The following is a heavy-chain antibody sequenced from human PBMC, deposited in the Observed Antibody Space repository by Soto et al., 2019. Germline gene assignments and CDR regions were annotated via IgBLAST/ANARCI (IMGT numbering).Heavy chain of an antibody. D-gene: IGHD3-16*02. CDR2: IRSKAYGGTT. CDR3: TRELIYDYVWGSYRYRSGMDV. Sequence: SCTASGFTFGDYAMSWFRQAPGKGLEWVGFIRSKAYGGTTEYAASVKGRFTISRDDSKSIAYLQMDSLKTEDTAVYYCTRELIYDYVWGSYRYRSGMDVWGQGTTVTVSS. J-gene: IGHJ6*02. V-gene: IGHV3-49*03. CDR1: GFTFGDYA.